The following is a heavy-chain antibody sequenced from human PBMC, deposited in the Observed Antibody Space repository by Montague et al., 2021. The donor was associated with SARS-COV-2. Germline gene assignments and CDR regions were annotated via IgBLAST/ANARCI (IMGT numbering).Heavy chain of an antibody. CDR1: GGSISDYY. V-gene: IGHV4-59*01. J-gene: IGHJ4*02. CDR2: IYYNTGNT. CDR3: ARGTGNDCYFDC. D-gene: IGHD2-8*02. Sequence: SETLSLTCSVSGGSISDYYWIWTRQPPGKGLERIGYIYYNTGNTXXNTXPQSRVTISLDTSKNKFLLNLRSTTAADTAIYFCARGTGNDCYFDCWGLGTLVTVSS.